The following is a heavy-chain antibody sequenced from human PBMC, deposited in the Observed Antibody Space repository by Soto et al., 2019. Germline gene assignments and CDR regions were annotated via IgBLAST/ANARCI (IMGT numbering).Heavy chain of an antibody. J-gene: IGHJ6*02. Sequence: ASVKVSCKASGYTFTGYYMHWVRQAPGQGLEWMGWINPNSGGTNYAQKFQGWVTMTRDTSISTAYMELSRLRSDDTAVYYCARSYCSGGSCYEDYYYGMEVWGQGTRVTVAS. CDR1: GYTFTGYY. D-gene: IGHD2-15*01. CDR2: INPNSGGT. CDR3: ARSYCSGGSCYEDYYYGMEV. V-gene: IGHV1-2*04.